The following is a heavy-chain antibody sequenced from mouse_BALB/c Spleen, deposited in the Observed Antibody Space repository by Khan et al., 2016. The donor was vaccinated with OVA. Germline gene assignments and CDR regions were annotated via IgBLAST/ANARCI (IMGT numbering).Heavy chain of an antibody. CDR2: VDPFSGGT. J-gene: IGHJ3*01. V-gene: IGHV1S135*01. Sequence: EVQLQQSGPELMKPGASVKISCKASGYSFTSYYIHWVKQSHGKSLEWIGYVDPFSGGTTYNQKFKGKATLTVDKSSSTAYIHFSNLTSEDSAVYYCTRHGYVGWFTYWGQGTLVTVSA. D-gene: IGHD2-2*01. CDR1: GYSFTSYY. CDR3: TRHGYVGWFTY.